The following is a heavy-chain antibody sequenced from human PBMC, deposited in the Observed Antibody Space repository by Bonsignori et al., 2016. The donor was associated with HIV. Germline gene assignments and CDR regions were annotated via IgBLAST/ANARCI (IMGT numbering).Heavy chain of an antibody. Sequence: GSLRLSCTVSGGSISSYYWSWIRQPAGKGLEWIGRIYTSGSTNYNPSLKSRVTMSVDTSKNQFSLKLSSVTAADTAVYYCARWATVTTGAFDIWGQGTMVTVSS. CDR2: IYTSGST. CDR1: GGSISSYY. D-gene: IGHD4-17*01. V-gene: IGHV4-4*07. CDR3: ARWATVTTGAFDI. J-gene: IGHJ3*02.